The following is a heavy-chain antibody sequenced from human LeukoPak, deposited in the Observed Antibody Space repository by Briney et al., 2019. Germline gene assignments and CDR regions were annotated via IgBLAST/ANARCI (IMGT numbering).Heavy chain of an antibody. D-gene: IGHD1-1*01. J-gene: IGHJ3*02. V-gene: IGHV4-31*03. CDR2: IYYSGST. CDR1: GGSISSGGYY. Sequence: RSETQSLTCTVSGGSISSGGYYWSWIRQYPGKGLEWIGYIYYSGSTYYNPSLKSRVTISVDTSKNQFSLRLSSVTAADTAIYYCARTTTSDAFDIWGQGTMVTVSS. CDR3: ARTTTSDAFDI.